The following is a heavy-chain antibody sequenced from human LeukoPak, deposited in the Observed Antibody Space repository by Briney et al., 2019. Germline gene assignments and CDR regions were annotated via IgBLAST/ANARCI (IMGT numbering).Heavy chain of an antibody. J-gene: IGHJ4*02. D-gene: IGHD1-26*01. CDR3: AKDMHLFLRVGATGY. CDR2: ISGSGDST. CDR1: GFTFSSYA. V-gene: IGHV3-23*01. Sequence: GGSLRLSCAASGFTFSSYAMSWVRQAPGKGLEWVSAISGSGDSTYYADSVKGRFTISRDNSKNTLYLQMNSLRAEDTAVYYCAKDMHLFLRVGATGYWGQGTLVTVSS.